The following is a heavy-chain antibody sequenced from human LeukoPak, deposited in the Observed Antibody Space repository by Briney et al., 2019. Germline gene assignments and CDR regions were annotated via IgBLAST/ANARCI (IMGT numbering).Heavy chain of an antibody. J-gene: IGHJ4*02. CDR1: GYTFTSYY. D-gene: IGHD3-22*01. Sequence: GAPVKVSCKASGYTFTSYYMHWVRQAPGQGLEWMGIINPSGGSTSYAQKFQGRVTMTRDTSTSTVYMELSSLRSEDTAVYYCARSKGSSGYYLAGIENDYWGQGTLVTVSS. CDR3: ARSKGSSGYYLAGIENDY. V-gene: IGHV1-46*01. CDR2: INPSGGST.